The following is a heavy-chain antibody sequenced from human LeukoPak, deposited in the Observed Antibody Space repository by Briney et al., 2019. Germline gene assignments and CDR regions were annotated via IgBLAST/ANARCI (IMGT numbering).Heavy chain of an antibody. CDR2: FDPEDGET. D-gene: IGHD6-13*01. Sequence: SVKVSCKVSGYTLTELSMHWVRQAPGKGLEWMGGFDPEDGETIYAQKFQGRVTMTEDTSTDTAYMELSSLRSEDTAVYYCATDSPGIAAAGVDYWGQGTLVTVSS. CDR1: GYTLTELS. CDR3: ATDSPGIAAAGVDY. V-gene: IGHV1-24*01. J-gene: IGHJ4*02.